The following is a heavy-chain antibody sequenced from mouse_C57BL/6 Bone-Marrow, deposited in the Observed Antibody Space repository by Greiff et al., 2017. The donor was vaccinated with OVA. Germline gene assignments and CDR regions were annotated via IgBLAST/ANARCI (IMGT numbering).Heavy chain of an antibody. CDR3: ARKRMITTENAMDY. J-gene: IGHJ4*01. V-gene: IGHV2-2*01. Sequence: VQLQQSGPGLVQPSQSLSITCTVSGFSLTSYGVHWVRQSPGKGLEWLGVLWSGGSTDYTAAFISRLSISKDNSKSQVFFKMNSLQADDTAIYYCARKRMITTENAMDYWGQGTSVTVSS. CDR2: LWSGGST. D-gene: IGHD2-4*01. CDR1: GFSLTSYG.